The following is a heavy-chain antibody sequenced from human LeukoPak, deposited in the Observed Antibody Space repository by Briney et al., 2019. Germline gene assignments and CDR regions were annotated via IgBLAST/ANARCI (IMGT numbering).Heavy chain of an antibody. J-gene: IGHJ3*02. V-gene: IGHV1-18*01. CDR3: ARNGSYYLDAFDI. CDR2: IGAYNGNT. CDR1: GYTFSSYG. D-gene: IGHD3-10*01. Sequence: ASVKVSCKASGYTFSSYGITWVRQAPGQGLEWMGRIGAYNGNTNYAQKFQGRVTMTTDTSTTTAYMELGSLRSDDTAVYYCARNGSYYLDAFDIWGQGTMVTVSS.